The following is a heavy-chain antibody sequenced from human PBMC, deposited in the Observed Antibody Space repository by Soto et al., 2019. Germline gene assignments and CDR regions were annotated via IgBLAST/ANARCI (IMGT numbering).Heavy chain of an antibody. CDR2: IKRKSDGGTT. Sequence: GGSLRRSCEASGFSFSNAWMSWVRQAPGQGLEWVGRIKRKSDGGTTDYAAPVKGRFTISRDDSKNTLYLQMNSLKTEDTAVYYCTTGLSSGYYNFDYWGQGT. CDR3: TTGLSSGYYNFDY. CDR1: GFSFSNAW. J-gene: IGHJ4*02. D-gene: IGHD3-22*01. V-gene: IGHV3-15*01.